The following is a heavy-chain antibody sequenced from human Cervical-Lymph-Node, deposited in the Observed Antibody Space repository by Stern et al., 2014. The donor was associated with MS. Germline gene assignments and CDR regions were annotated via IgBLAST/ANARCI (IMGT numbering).Heavy chain of an antibody. V-gene: IGHV7-4-1*02. Sequence: QVQLVQSGSEFKKPWASVKVSCKASGYPFINYPMNWVRQAPGQGLAWMGWINTTTGNSNYAQGFTGRFVFSLDTSVSTAYLQISSLKAEDTAVYYCARDFVDTAMVTRSDSLDFWGQGTLVTVSS. CDR1: GYPFINYP. CDR2: INTTTGNS. CDR3: ARDFVDTAMVTRSDSLDF. D-gene: IGHD5-18*01. J-gene: IGHJ4*02.